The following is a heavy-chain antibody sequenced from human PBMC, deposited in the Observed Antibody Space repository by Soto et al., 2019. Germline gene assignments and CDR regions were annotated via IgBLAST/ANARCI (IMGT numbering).Heavy chain of an antibody. V-gene: IGHV4-59*12. Sequence: PSETLSLTCTVSGSSITNYYWSWIRQPPGKGLEWIGEIHHSGATNYNPSLKSRVTISVDKSKNQFSLKLNSVTAADTAVYYCARDRRYCSGGSCSADDAFDIWGQGTMVT. D-gene: IGHD2-15*01. CDR2: IHHSGAT. J-gene: IGHJ3*02. CDR3: ARDRRYCSGGSCSADDAFDI. CDR1: GSSITNYY.